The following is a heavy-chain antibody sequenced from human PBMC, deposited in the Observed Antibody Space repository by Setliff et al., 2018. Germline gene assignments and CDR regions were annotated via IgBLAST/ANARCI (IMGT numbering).Heavy chain of an antibody. D-gene: IGHD3-10*01. Sequence: SETLSLTCTVSGGSISSGGHYWSWIRQPPGKGLEWIGFIFYSGDTKSNPSLKGRVTMSVDTSKNQFSLKLSSVTAADTAVYYCARDRTYYGSGTYTRWFDYWGQGTLVTVSS. CDR2: IFYSGDT. J-gene: IGHJ4*02. CDR1: GGSISSGGHY. V-gene: IGHV4-61*08. CDR3: ARDRTYYGSGTYTRWFDY.